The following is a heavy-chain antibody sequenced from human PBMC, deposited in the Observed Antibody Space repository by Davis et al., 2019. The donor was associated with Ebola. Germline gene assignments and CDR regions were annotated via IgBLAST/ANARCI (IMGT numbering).Heavy chain of an antibody. CDR1: GYTFSSYG. D-gene: IGHD5-12*01. Sequence: ASVKVSCKASGYTFSSYGMTWVRQAPGQGLEWMGWISGYSGNTNYAQQFQDRVTMTTDSSTSTAYLELRSLRSEDTALYYCTTPGGQDSGYDVFDIWGQGTMVTVSS. CDR3: TTPGGQDSGYDVFDI. V-gene: IGHV1-18*04. CDR2: ISGYSGNT. J-gene: IGHJ3*02.